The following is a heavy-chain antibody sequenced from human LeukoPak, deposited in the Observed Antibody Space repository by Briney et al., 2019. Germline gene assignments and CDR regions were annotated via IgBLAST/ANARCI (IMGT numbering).Heavy chain of an antibody. J-gene: IGHJ4*02. Sequence: ASVKVSRQASGYTFTKYGINWVRLAPGQGLEWVGWISTSNGNTDYGKKFQGRLTLTTDTSTSTAYMELRSLRSDDTAVYFCARTYDVLTGRDSWGQGTLVTVSS. CDR2: ISTSNGNT. V-gene: IGHV1-18*01. CDR3: ARTYDVLTGRDS. D-gene: IGHD3-9*01. CDR1: GYTFTKYG.